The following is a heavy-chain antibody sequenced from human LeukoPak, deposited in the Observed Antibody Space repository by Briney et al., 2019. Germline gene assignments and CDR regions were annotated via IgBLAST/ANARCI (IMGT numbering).Heavy chain of an antibody. Sequence: SWVRQAPGXXXEWVSAISGSGGSTYYADSVKGRFTISRDNSKNTLYLQMNSLRAEDTAVYYCAKAGGYSYGSGYWGQGTLVTVSS. V-gene: IGHV3-23*01. CDR2: ISGSGGST. D-gene: IGHD5-18*01. J-gene: IGHJ4*02. CDR3: AKAGGYSYGSGY.